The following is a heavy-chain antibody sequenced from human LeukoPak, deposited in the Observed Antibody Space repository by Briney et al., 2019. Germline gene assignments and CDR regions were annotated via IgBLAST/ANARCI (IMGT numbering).Heavy chain of an antibody. CDR3: ARHRSQRYYYDSSGYYYYFDY. CDR1: GGSFSGYY. D-gene: IGHD3-22*01. CDR2: INHSGST. V-gene: IGHV4-34*01. Sequence: SSETLSLTCAVYGGSFSGYYWSWIRQPPGKGLEWIGEINHSGSTNYNPSLKSRVTISVDTSKNQFSLKLSSVTAADTAVYYCARHRSQRYYYDSSGYYYYFDYWGQGTLVTVSS. J-gene: IGHJ4*02.